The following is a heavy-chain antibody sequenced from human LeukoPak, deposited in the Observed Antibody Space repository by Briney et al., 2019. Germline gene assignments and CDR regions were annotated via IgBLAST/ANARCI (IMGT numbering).Heavy chain of an antibody. Sequence: GGSLRLSCAASGFTFSSYEMNWVRQAPGKGLEWGSHISNSAIYYADSVKGRFTISRDNAKNSLYLQMNNLRADDTAVYYCASPRGRAFDLWGQGTMVTVSS. CDR3: ASPRGRAFDL. CDR2: ISNSAI. J-gene: IGHJ3*01. V-gene: IGHV3-48*03. CDR1: GFTFSSYE. D-gene: IGHD3-16*01.